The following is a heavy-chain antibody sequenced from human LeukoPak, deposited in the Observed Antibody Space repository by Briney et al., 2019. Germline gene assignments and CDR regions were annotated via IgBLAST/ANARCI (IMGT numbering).Heavy chain of an antibody. D-gene: IGHD1-26*01. CDR1: GGSISSSNW. J-gene: IGHJ4*02. Sequence: SGTLSLTCVVSGGSISSSNWWSWVRQPPGKGLEWIGETYHSGSTNYNSSLESRVSISLDKSKNQFSLRVTSVTAADTAVYYCARDLRRVGATKYFDSWGQGTLVTVSS. V-gene: IGHV4-4*02. CDR2: TYHSGST. CDR3: ARDLRRVGATKYFDS.